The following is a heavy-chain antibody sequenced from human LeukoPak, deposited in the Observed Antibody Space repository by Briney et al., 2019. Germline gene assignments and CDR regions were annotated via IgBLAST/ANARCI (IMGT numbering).Heavy chain of an antibody. CDR1: GYTFTSYG. V-gene: IGHV1-18*01. D-gene: IGHD5-18*01. Sequence: ASVKVSCKASGYTFTSYGISWVRQAPGQGLEWMGWISAYNGNTNYAQKLRGRVTMTTDTSTSTAYMELRSLRSDDTAVYYCARDRGYSYGYNYYYYGMDVWGQGTTVTVSS. CDR2: ISAYNGNT. CDR3: ARDRGYSYGYNYYYYGMDV. J-gene: IGHJ6*02.